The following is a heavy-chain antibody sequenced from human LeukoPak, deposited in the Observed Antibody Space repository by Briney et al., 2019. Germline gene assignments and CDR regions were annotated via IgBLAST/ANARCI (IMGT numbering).Heavy chain of an antibody. CDR3: ARSGEMAYAFDI. D-gene: IGHD5-24*01. CDR2: IYYSGST. CDR1: GGSMSSYY. V-gene: IGHV4-59*08. Sequence: SETLSLTCTVSGGSMSSYYWSWIRQPPGKGLEWIGYIYYSGSTNYHPSLKSLVTISVDTSKNQFSLKLSSVTAADTAVYYCARSGEMAYAFDIWGQGTMVTVSS. J-gene: IGHJ3*02.